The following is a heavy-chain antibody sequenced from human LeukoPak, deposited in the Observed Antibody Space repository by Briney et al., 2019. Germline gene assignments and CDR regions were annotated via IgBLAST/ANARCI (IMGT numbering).Heavy chain of an antibody. D-gene: IGHD1-26*01. CDR2: ISYDGSNK. V-gene: IGHV3-30*04. CDR3: AKGLVGATLRSTSVPIDY. J-gene: IGHJ4*02. Sequence: RGSLRLSCAASGFTFSSYAMHGVRQAPGKGLEWVAVISYDGSNKYYADSVKGRFTISRDNSKNTLYLQMNSLRAEDTAVYYCAKGLVGATLRSTSVPIDYWGQGTLVTVSS. CDR1: GFTFSSYA.